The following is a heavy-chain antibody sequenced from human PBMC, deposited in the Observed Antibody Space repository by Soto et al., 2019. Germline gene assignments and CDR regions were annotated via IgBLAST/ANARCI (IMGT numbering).Heavy chain of an antibody. D-gene: IGHD3-16*01. CDR1: GGSVSSGSYY. Sequence: ETLSLTCTVSGGSVSSGSYYWSWIRQPPGKGLEWIGYIYYSGSTNYNPSLKSRVTISVDTSKNQFSLKLSSVTAADTAVYYCARWGAAGYLFDYWGQGTLVTVSS. J-gene: IGHJ4*02. CDR3: ARWGAAGYLFDY. V-gene: IGHV4-61*01. CDR2: IYYSGST.